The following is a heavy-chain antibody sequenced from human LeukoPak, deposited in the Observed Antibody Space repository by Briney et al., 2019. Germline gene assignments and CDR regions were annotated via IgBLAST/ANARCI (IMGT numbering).Heavy chain of an antibody. V-gene: IGHV3-66*01. CDR1: GFTVSTNY. CDR3: ARDRTYGGVGDIDY. J-gene: IGHJ4*01. CDR2: IYNDGNT. Sequence: GGSLRLSCAASGFTVSTNYMSWVRQAPRKGLEWVSAIYNDGNTYYADSVRGRFTISRDNFKNTLYLQMHSLRADDTAVYYCARDRTYGGVGDIDYWGQGSPVTVSS. D-gene: IGHD3-16*01.